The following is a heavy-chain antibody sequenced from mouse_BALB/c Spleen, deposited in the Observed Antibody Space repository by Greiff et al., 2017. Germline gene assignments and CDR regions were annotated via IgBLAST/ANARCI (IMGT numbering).Heavy chain of an antibody. CDR1: GFTFSSYY. J-gene: IGHJ2*01. CDR3: ARQGKYGNFY. Sequence: EVKVVESGGGLVKLGGSLKLSCAASGFTFSSYYMSWVRQTPEKRLELVAAINSNGGSTYYPDTVKGRFTISRDNAKNTLYLQMSSLKSEDTALYYCARQGKYGNFYWGQGTTLTVSS. CDR2: INSNGGST. D-gene: IGHD2-10*02. V-gene: IGHV5-6-2*01.